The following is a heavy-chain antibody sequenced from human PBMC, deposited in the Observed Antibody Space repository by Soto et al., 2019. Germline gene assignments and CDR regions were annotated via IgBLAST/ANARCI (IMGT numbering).Heavy chain of an antibody. CDR1: GGSISSGGYY. V-gene: IGHV4-31*03. D-gene: IGHD3-9*01. CDR3: ARCPQDYDILTGYYGNYFDY. CDR2: IYYSGST. Sequence: QVQLQESGPGLVKPSQTLSLTCTVSGGSISSGGYYWNWIRQHPGKGLEWIGYIYYSGSTYYNPSSKSRLTKKVGTSKNRFSLKLSSVTAADTAVYYYARCPQDYDILTGYYGNYFDYWGQGTLVTVSS. J-gene: IGHJ4*02.